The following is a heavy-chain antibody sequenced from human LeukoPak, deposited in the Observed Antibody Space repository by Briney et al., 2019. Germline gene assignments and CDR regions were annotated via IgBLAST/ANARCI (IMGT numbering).Heavy chain of an antibody. D-gene: IGHD3-10*01. CDR2: INHSGST. V-gene: IGHV4-34*01. Sequence: SETLSPTCAVYGGSFSGYYWSWIRQPPGKGLEWIGEINHSGSTNYNPSLKSRVTISVDTSKNQFSLKLSSVTAADTAVYYCARGTYYYGSGSSNWFDPWGQGTLVTVSS. CDR1: GGSFSGYY. CDR3: ARGTYYYGSGSSNWFDP. J-gene: IGHJ5*02.